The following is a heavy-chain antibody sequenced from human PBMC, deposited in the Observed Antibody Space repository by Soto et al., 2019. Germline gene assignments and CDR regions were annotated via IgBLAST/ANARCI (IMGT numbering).Heavy chain of an antibody. Sequence: EVHLVESGGGLMQPGGSLRLSCAASGFTVSTYNMIWVRQAPVKGLEWVSVTYSGGSTQYADSVKGRFTVSRDNSKNTLYMQMSSLRDEDTAVYYCARKLSGAVQGWAYGMDVWGQWTTVTVSS. V-gene: IGHV3-53*02. D-gene: IGHD1-26*01. CDR3: ARKLSGAVQGWAYGMDV. CDR2: TYSGGST. J-gene: IGHJ6*02. CDR1: GFTVSTYN.